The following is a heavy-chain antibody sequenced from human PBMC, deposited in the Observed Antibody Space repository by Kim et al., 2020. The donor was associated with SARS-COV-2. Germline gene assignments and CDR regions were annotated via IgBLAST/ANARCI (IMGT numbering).Heavy chain of an antibody. Sequence: SETLSLNCAVYGGSFSGYHWSWIRQPPGKGLDWIGEINHSGSTNYNPSLKSRVTISVDTSKNQFSLKLRSVTAADTAVYYCARGRAGVVPGPILGIGPHYDYYVMDVWGQGTTVTVSS. CDR1: GGSFSGYH. D-gene: IGHD2-2*02. CDR3: ARGRAGVVPGPILGIGPHYDYYVMDV. V-gene: IGHV4-34*01. J-gene: IGHJ6*02. CDR2: INHSGST.